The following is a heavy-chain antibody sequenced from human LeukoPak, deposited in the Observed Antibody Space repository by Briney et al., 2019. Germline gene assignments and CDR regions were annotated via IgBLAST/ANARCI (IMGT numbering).Heavy chain of an antibody. CDR2: LRYDGITK. CDR1: GFTFGSTG. D-gene: IGHD2-15*01. CDR3: ARDFTQVDY. Sequence: PGPSLRLSCAASGFTFGSTGMHWVRLPPGKGLEWVALLRYDGITKYYAESVQGRFTISRDISKSTLYLEMNSLRADDTAVYYCARDFTQVDYWGQGTLVTVSS. V-gene: IGHV3-33*01. J-gene: IGHJ4*02.